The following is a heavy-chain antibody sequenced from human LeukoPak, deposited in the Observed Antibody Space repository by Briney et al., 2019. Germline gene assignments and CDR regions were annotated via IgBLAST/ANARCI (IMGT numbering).Heavy chain of an antibody. CDR3: ARVRYYDGSGCDAFDI. CDR2: IYYSGST. D-gene: IGHD3-22*01. V-gene: IGHV4-39*07. CDR1: GGSISSSSYY. J-gene: IGHJ3*02. Sequence: SETLSLTCTVSGGSISSSSYYWGWIRQPPGKGLEWIGSIYYSGSTYYNPSLKSRVTISVDTSKNQFSLKLSSVTAADTAVYYCARVRYYDGSGCDAFDIWGQGTMVTVSS.